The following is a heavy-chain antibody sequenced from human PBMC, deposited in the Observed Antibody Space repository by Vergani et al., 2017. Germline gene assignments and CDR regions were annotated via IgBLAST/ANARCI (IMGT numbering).Heavy chain of an antibody. CDR3: ARASRWSPSYSSGENYWYFDL. D-gene: IGHD6-19*01. J-gene: IGHJ2*01. CDR2: IYTSGST. CDR1: GGSISSYY. Sequence: QVQLQESGPGLVKPSETLSLTCTVSGGSISSYYWSWIRQPAGKGLEWIGRIYTSGSTNYNPSLKSRVTMSVDTSKNQFSLKLSSVTAADTAVYYCARASRWSPSYSSGENYWYFDLWGRGTLVTVSS. V-gene: IGHV4-4*07.